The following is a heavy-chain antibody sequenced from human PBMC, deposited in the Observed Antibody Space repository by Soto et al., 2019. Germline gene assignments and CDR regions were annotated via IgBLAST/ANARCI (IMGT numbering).Heavy chain of an antibody. CDR3: ARSGQLLLNWFDP. D-gene: IGHD2-15*01. CDR1: GGSISSGGYY. Sequence: SETLSLTCTVSGGSISSGGYYWSWIRQHPGKGLEWIGYIYYSGSTYYNPSLKSRVTISVDTSKNQFSLKLSSVTAADTAVYYCARSGQLLLNWFDPCGQGTLVTVSS. CDR2: IYYSGST. J-gene: IGHJ5*02. V-gene: IGHV4-31*03.